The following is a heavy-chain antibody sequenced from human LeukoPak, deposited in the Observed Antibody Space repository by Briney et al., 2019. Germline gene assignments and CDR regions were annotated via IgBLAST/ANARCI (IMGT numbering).Heavy chain of an antibody. D-gene: IGHD6-13*01. CDR2: IYYSGST. CDR3: TRDLPYSSSWESIDY. V-gene: IGHV4-59*01. J-gene: IGHJ4*02. Sequence: SETLSLTCTVSDGSISSYYWSWIRQPPGKGLEWIGYIYYSGSTNYNPSLKSRVTISVDTSKNQFSLKLSSVTAADTAVYYCTRDLPYSSSWESIDYWGQGTLVTVSS. CDR1: DGSISSYY.